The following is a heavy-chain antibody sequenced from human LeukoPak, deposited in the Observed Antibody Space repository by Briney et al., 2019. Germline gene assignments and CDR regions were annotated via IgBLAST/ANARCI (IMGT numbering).Heavy chain of an antibody. D-gene: IGHD4-17*01. Sequence: PGGSLRLSCAASGFSFSSFAMTWVRQAPGKGLEWVSSITGGHYATYNTDSVKGRFTISRDNAKNTLYLQMNSLRAGDTAIYYCTKDPNGDYIGAFDPWGQGTLVTVSS. CDR2: ITGGHYAT. V-gene: IGHV3-23*01. CDR1: GFSFSSFA. CDR3: TKDPNGDYIGAFDP. J-gene: IGHJ5*02.